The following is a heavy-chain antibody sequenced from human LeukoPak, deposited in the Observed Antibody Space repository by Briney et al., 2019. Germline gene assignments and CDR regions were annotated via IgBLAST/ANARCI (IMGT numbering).Heavy chain of an antibody. J-gene: IGHJ4*02. Sequence: SETLSLTCAVYGGSFSGYYWSWIRQPPGKGLEWIGEINHSGSTNYNPSLKSRVTISVDTSKNQFSLKLSSVTAADTAVYYCARGDILTGRYFDYWGQGALVTVSS. CDR2: INHSGST. V-gene: IGHV4-34*01. D-gene: IGHD3-9*01. CDR3: ARGDILTGRYFDY. CDR1: GGSFSGYY.